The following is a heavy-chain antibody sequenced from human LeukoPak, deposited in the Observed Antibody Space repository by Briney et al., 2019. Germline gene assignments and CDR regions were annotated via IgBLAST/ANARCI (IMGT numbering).Heavy chain of an antibody. CDR3: AKMFGRIVVVPAAPFDY. V-gene: IGHV3-74*01. CDR2: INPDGTIT. CDR1: GFTFSSYA. D-gene: IGHD2-2*01. Sequence: GGSLRLSCAASGFTFSSYAMSWVRQGTGKGLVWVSRINPDGTITSYADSVKGRFTISRDNARNTLYLQMNSLRAEDTAVYYCAKMFGRIVVVPAAPFDYWGQGTLVTVSS. J-gene: IGHJ4*02.